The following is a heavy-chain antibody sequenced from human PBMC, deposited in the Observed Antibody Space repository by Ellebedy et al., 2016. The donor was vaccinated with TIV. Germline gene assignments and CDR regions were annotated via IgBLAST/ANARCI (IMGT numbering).Heavy chain of an antibody. D-gene: IGHD2-15*01. CDR3: AADSVVGPSASWYFDL. Sequence: AASVKVSCKASGFTFTKSAVQWVRQARGQRLEWIGWIVVGSGNTHYAQQFQERVTITRDMSTSTAYMELSSLRSEDTAVYYCAADSVVGPSASWYFDLWGRGTLVTVSS. CDR2: IVVGSGNT. J-gene: IGHJ2*01. CDR1: GFTFTKSA. V-gene: IGHV1-58*01.